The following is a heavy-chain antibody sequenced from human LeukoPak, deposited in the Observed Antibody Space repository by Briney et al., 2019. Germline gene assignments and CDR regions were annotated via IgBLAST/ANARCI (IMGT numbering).Heavy chain of an antibody. D-gene: IGHD2-2*01. CDR2: INWNGGRT. CDR3: ARGGYCSSTSCPLDY. CDR1: GFTFDDYD. Sequence: GGFLRLSCAASGFTFDDYDMSWVRQAPGKGLEWVSGINWNGGRTGYADSVKGRFTISRDNAKNSLYLQMNSLRAEDAALYHCARGGYCSSTSCPLDYWGQGTLVTVSS. J-gene: IGHJ4*02. V-gene: IGHV3-20*01.